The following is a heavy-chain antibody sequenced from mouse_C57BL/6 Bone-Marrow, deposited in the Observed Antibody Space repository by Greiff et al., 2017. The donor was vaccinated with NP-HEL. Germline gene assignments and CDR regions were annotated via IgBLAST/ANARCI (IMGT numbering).Heavy chain of an antibody. CDR1: GYTFTDHT. D-gene: IGHD2-5*01. Sequence: VQLQESDAELVKPGASVKISCKVSGYTFTDHTIHWMKQRPEQGLEWIGYIYPRDGSTKYNEKFKGKATLTADKSSSTAYMQLNSLTSEDSAVYFCARPHYSKGYAMDYWGQGTSVTVSS. CDR2: IYPRDGST. V-gene: IGHV1-78*01. CDR3: ARPHYSKGYAMDY. J-gene: IGHJ4*01.